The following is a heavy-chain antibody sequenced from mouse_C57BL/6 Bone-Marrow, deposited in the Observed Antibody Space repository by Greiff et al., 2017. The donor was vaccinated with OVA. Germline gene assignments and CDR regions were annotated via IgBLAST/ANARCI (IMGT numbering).Heavy chain of an antibody. CDR3: ARYGTEYPFAY. CDR1: GYTFTSYW. Sequence: QVQLQQPGAELVRPGTSVKLSCKASGYTFTSYWMHWVKQRPGQGLEWIGVIDPSDSYTNYNQKFKGKATLTVDTSSSTAYMQLSSLTSEDSAVYYCARYGTEYPFAYWGQGTLVTVSA. CDR2: IDPSDSYT. J-gene: IGHJ3*01. V-gene: IGHV1-59*01. D-gene: IGHD1-1*01.